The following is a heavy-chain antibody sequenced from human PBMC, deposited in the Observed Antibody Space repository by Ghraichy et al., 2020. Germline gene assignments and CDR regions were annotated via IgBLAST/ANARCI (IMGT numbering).Heavy chain of an antibody. J-gene: IGHJ3*02. CDR3: ARSPRSGLVVPAAPTAFDI. D-gene: IGHD2-2*01. CDR2: INPSGGST. CDR1: GYTFTSYY. V-gene: IGHV1-46*03. Sequence: ASVKVSCKASGYTFTSYYMHWVRQAPGQGLEWMGIINPSGGSTSYAQKFQGRVTMTRDTSTSTVYMELSSLRSEDTAVYYCARSPRSGLVVPAAPTAFDIWGQGTMVTVSS.